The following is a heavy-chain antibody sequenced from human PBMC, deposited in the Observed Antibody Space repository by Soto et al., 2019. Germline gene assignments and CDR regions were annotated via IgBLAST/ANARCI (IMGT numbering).Heavy chain of an antibody. J-gene: IGHJ4*02. CDR3: AKDRESPNKLQLWLRRVDPEFDY. CDR1: GFTFSSYG. D-gene: IGHD5-18*01. CDR2: ISYDGSNK. V-gene: IGHV3-30*18. Sequence: ESGGGVVQPGRSLRLSCAASGFTFSSYGMHWVRQAPGKGLEWVAVISYDGSNKYYADSVKGRFTISRDNSKNTLYLQMNSLRAEDTAVYYCAKDRESPNKLQLWLRRVDPEFDYWGQGTLFTVSS.